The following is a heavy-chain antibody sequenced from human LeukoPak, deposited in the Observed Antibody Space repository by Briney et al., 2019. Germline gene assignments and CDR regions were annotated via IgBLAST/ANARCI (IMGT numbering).Heavy chain of an antibody. D-gene: IGHD2-2*01. CDR3: ARDQIVVVPAAPTNWFDP. Sequence: SETLSLTCTVSGGSISSSSYYCGWIRQPPGQGLEWIGSIYYSGSTYYNPSLKSRVTISVDTSKNQFSLKLSSVTAADTAVYYCARDQIVVVPAAPTNWFDPWGQGTLVTVSS. J-gene: IGHJ5*02. V-gene: IGHV4-39*07. CDR1: GGSISSSSYY. CDR2: IYYSGST.